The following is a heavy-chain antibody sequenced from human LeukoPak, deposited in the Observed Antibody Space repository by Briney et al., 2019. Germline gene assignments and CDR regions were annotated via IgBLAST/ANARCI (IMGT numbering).Heavy chain of an antibody. V-gene: IGHV5-51*01. Sequence: GASLKISSKVSGSRFTTYWIGWVRPMPGQGLGWMGIIYPGDSDTTYSTSFQGQVTISADTSISTAYLQWSSLKASDTAMYYCARRRWVGELDYFDYWGQGTLVTVSS. D-gene: IGHD3-10*01. CDR2: IYPGDSDT. J-gene: IGHJ4*02. CDR3: ARRRWVGELDYFDY. CDR1: GSRFTTYW.